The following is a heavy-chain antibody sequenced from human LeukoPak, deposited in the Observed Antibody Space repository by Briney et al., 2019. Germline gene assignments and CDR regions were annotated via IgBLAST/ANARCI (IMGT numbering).Heavy chain of an antibody. CDR2: INAGNGNT. V-gene: IGHV1-3*01. Sequence: ASVRVSCKASGYTFTIYGMHWVGQAPGQRGEGMGWINAGNGNTKYSQKFQGRVTITRDTSASTAYMELSSLRSEDTAVFFCERDRHYDILTGYLDYWGQGTLVTVSS. D-gene: IGHD3-9*01. CDR3: ERDRHYDILTGYLDY. CDR1: GYTFTIYG. J-gene: IGHJ4*02.